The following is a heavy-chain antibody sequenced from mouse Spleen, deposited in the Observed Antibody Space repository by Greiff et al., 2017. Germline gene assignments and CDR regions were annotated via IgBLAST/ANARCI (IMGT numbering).Heavy chain of an antibody. J-gene: IGHJ3*01. CDR3: ARGALLRSPFAY. V-gene: IGHV5-17*02. CDR1: GFTFSSFG. CDR2: ISSGSSTI. D-gene: IGHD1-1*01. Sequence: EVMLVESGGGLVQPGGSRKLSCAASGFTFSSFGMHWVRQAPEKGLERVAYISSGSSTIYYADTVKGRFTISRDNPKNTLFLQMTSLRSEDTAMYYCARGALLRSPFAYWGQGTLVTVSA.